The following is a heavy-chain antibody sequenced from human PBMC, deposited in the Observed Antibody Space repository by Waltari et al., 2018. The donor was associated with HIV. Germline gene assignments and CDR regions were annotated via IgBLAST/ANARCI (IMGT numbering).Heavy chain of an antibody. CDR2: ISGLSEERR. J-gene: IGHJ5*02. V-gene: IGHV1-18*03. CDR3: ARGSLLRNWLDP. D-gene: IGHD3-22*01. Sequence: QIHLVQSGAEVKKPGASVKVSCKASGYTFRAYGISWVRQAPGQGLEWMGWISGLSEERRNYAQKFQGRVTLSTDTSTTTAYMELRSLRSDDMAIYYCARGSLLRNWLDPWGQGTLVTVSS. CDR1: GYTFRAYG.